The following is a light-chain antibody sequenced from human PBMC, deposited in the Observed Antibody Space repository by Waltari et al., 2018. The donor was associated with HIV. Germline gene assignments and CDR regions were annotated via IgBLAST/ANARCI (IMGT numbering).Light chain of an antibody. Sequence: QSVLTQPASVSGSPGQSLTISCTGTNSDVGGYGDVSWYQQHPGKAPKLLIYEVTHRPSGISSRFSGSKSGNTASMTISGLQAEDEADYYCSSYTATTAILFGGGTKVTVL. V-gene: IGLV2-14*01. CDR1: NSDVGGYGD. CDR3: SSYTATTAIL. J-gene: IGLJ3*02. CDR2: EVT.